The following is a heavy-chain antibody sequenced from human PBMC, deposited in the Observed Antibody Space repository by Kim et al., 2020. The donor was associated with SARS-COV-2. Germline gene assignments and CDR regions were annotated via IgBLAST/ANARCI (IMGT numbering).Heavy chain of an antibody. J-gene: IGHJ4*02. Sequence: GGSLRLSCAASGFTFSSYSMNWVRQAPGKGLEWVSYISSSSSTIYYADSVKGRFTISRDNAKNSLYLQMNSLRAEDTAVYYCARELGSSDSDYWGQGTLVTVSS. CDR2: ISSSSSTI. V-gene: IGHV3-48*04. CDR3: ARELGSSDSDY. D-gene: IGHD2-2*01. CDR1: GFTFSSYS.